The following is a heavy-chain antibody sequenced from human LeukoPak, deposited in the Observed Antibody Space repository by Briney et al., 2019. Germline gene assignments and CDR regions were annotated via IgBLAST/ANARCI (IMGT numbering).Heavy chain of an antibody. J-gene: IGHJ4*02. CDR1: GFTVSSNY. V-gene: IGHV3-23*01. D-gene: IGHD6-19*01. CDR2: ISGSGGST. Sequence: GGSLRLSCAASGFTVSSNYMHWVRQAPGKGLEWVSAISGSGGSTYYADSVKGRFTISRDNSKNTLYLQMNSLRAEDTAVYYCAKSLWQWLVRVGFDNWGQGTLVTVSS. CDR3: AKSLWQWLVRVGFDN.